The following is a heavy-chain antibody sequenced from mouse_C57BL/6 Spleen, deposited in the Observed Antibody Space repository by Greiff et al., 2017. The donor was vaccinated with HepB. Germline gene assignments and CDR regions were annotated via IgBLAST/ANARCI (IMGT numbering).Heavy chain of an antibody. J-gene: IGHJ3*01. V-gene: IGHV5-12*01. CDR2: ISNGGGST. CDR1: GFTFSHYY. CDR3: ARHGDYDGGIAY. Sequence: DVQLQESGGGLVQPGWSLQLSCAASGFTFSHYYLSFVRQTPEPLLEWVAYISNGGGSTYYPDTVKGRFTISRDNAKNTLYLQMSRLKSEDTAMYYCARHGDYDGGIAYWGQGTLVTVSA. D-gene: IGHD2-4*01.